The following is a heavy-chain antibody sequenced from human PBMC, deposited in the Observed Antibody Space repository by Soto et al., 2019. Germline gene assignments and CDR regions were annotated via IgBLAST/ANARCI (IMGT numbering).Heavy chain of an antibody. CDR1: GDSLKRGFYH. CDR3: ARGTVYYCPNDKCGFFFDH. J-gene: IGHJ4*02. V-gene: IGHV4-31*11. CDR2: IDTNGDT. D-gene: IGHD2-8*01. Sequence: QVQLQESGSGLLKPSQTLSLACGVSGDSLKRGFYHWSWIRQTPGKGLQLIGYIDTNGDTHYDLSLTNRLNISIVTTVSRFSLKLTSVTAADTAVYYCARGTVYYCPNDKCGFFFDHWGQGALVTVSS.